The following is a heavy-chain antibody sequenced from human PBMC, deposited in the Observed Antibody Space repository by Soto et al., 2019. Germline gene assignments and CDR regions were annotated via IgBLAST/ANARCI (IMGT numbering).Heavy chain of an antibody. CDR2: IYPGDHET. D-gene: IGHD6-13*01. CDR3: ARSPRSSPYFDY. Sequence: SGESLKISCHCSGYTFSNFWIGWVRQLPGKGLEWMGIIYPGDHETRYSPSFHGKVTISADKSINTAYLQWNSLEASDTAFYFCARSPRSSPYFDYWGQGALVIVSS. CDR1: GYTFSNFW. V-gene: IGHV5-51*01. J-gene: IGHJ4*02.